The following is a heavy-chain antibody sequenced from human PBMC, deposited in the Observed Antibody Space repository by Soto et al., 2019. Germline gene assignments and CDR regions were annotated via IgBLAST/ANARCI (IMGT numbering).Heavy chain of an antibody. CDR1: GVPFSSYA. D-gene: IGHD3-22*01. J-gene: IGHJ4*02. V-gene: IGHV3-23*01. CDR3: ARAQPTYSSSYFDY. CDR2: ISGRGDDT. Sequence: GGSLRLSCAASGVPFSSYAMSWVRQAPGKGLEWVSTISGRGDDTYYTDSVKGRFTISRDNSKNTLYVHMNSLRAEDTAVYYCARAQPTYSSSYFDYWGQGTLVTVSS.